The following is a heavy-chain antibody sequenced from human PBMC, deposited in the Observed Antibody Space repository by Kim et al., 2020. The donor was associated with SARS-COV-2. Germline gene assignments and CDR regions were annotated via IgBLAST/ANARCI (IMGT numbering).Heavy chain of an antibody. J-gene: IGHJ4*02. V-gene: IGHV4-61*01. Sequence: SETLSLTCTVSGGSVSSGSYYWSWIRQPPGKGLEWIGYIYYSGSTNYNPSLKSRVTISVDTSKNQFSLKLSSVTAADTAVYYCARGDGYNFASYWGQGTLVTVSS. CDR1: GGSVSSGSYY. CDR2: IYYSGST. CDR3: ARGDGYNFASY. D-gene: IGHD5-12*01.